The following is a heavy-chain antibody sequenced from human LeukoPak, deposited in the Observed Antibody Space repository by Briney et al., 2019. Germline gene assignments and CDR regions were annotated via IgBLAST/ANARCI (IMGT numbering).Heavy chain of an antibody. J-gene: IGHJ4*02. CDR3: ASGDYGDPPLNY. CDR2: INPNTGGT. Sequence: GASVKVSCKASGYTFTGYFVHWVRQAPGQGLQWMGWINPNTGGTNYAQKFQGRVTMTRDTSISTAYMELSRLRSDDTAVYYCASGDYGDPPLNYWRQGTLVTVSS. CDR1: GYTFTGYF. D-gene: IGHD4/OR15-4a*01. V-gene: IGHV1-2*02.